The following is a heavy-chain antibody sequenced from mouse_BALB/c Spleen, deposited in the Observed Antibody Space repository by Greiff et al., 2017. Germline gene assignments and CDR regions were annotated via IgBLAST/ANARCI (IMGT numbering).Heavy chain of an antibody. J-gene: IGHJ3*01. D-gene: IGHD2-14*01. CDR2: ISDGGSYT. V-gene: IGHV5-4*02. CDR3: ARDWALYYRYDGAWFAY. Sequence: EVKLVESGGGLVKPGGSLKLSCAASGFTFSDYYMYWVRQTPEKRLEWVATISDGGSYTYYPDSVKGRFTISRDNAKNNLYLQMSSLKSEDTAMYYCARDWALYYRYDGAWFAYWGQGTLVTVSA. CDR1: GFTFSDYY.